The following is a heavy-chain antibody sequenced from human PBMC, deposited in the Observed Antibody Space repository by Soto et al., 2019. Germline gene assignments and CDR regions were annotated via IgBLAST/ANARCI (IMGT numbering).Heavy chain of an antibody. CDR2: ISASGGST. J-gene: IGHJ5*02. CDR1: GFTFDNYG. CDR3: TKRSYGDNWIDL. V-gene: IGHV3-23*01. Sequence: PGGSLRLSCAASGFTFDNYGLSWVRQPPGKGLEWVSTISASGGSTYYADSVKGRFTISRDNSKNTLFLQMNSLRAEDTAKYYCTKRSYGDNWIDLSGQGTLVTVSS. D-gene: IGHD4-17*01.